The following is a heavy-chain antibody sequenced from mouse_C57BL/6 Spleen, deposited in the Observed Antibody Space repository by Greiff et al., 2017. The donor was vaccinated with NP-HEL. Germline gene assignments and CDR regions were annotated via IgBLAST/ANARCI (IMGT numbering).Heavy chain of an antibody. D-gene: IGHD2-3*01. V-gene: IGHV3-6*01. CDR2: ISYDGSN. CDR1: GYSITSGYY. J-gene: IGHJ1*03. CDR3: ARVIYDGYYWYFDV. Sequence: EVQLQQSGPGLVKPSQSLSLTCSVTGYSITSGYYWNWIRQFPGNKLEWMGYISYDGSNNYNPSLKNRISITRDTSKNQFFLKLNSVTTEDTATYYCARVIYDGYYWYFDVWGTGTTVTVSS.